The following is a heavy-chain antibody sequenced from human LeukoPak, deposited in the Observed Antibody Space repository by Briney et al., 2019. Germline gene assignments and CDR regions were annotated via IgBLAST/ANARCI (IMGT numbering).Heavy chain of an antibody. D-gene: IGHD6-19*01. J-gene: IGHJ4*02. V-gene: IGHV1-3*01. CDR3: ARGGPNRSGWTLDY. Sequence: APVKVSCKASGYTFTSYGISWVRQAPGHGLEWMGWINADSGNTESSQRFQGRLSITWDTSATTAYMELSSLTSEDTAVYYCARGGPNRSGWTLDYWGPGTLVTVSS. CDR2: INADSGNT. CDR1: GYTFTSYG.